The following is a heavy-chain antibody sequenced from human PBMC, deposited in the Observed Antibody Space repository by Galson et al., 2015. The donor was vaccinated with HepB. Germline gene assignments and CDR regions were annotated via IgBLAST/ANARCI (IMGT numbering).Heavy chain of an antibody. CDR1: GSTFSSYA. J-gene: IGHJ2*01. V-gene: IGHV3-30-3*01. Sequence: SLRLSCAASGSTFSSYAMHWVRQAPGKGLEWVAVISYDGSNKYYADSVKGRFTISRDNSKNTLYLQMNSLRAEDTAVYYCARDMVATVTTFYWYFDLWGRGTLVTVSS. D-gene: IGHD4-17*01. CDR3: ARDMVATVTTFYWYFDL. CDR2: ISYDGSNK.